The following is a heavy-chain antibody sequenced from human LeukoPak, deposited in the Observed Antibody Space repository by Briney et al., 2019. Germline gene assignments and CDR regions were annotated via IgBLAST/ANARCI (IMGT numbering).Heavy chain of an antibody. V-gene: IGHV3-23*01. CDR1: GFTFSSYA. CDR2: ISGSGGST. CDR3: VVVPAAIVYSYGMDV. D-gene: IGHD2-2*02. J-gene: IGHJ6*02. Sequence: PGGSLRLYCAASGFTFSSYAMSWVRQAPGKGLEGVSAISGSGGSTYYADSGKGRFTISRDNSKNTLYLQMNRLRAEHTAVYYCVVVPAAIVYSYGMDVWGQGTTVTVSS.